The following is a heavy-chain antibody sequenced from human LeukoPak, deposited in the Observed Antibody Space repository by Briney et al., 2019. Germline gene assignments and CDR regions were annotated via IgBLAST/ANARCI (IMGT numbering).Heavy chain of an antibody. CDR3: ARGPRYSFY. Sequence: GGSLRLSCAASGFIVRHNYMTWVRQAPGKGLEWISVIYIDGTTYYADSVKGRFTISRDQANNTLYLQMNTLRDEDTAVYYCARGPRYSFYWGQGTLVSVSS. V-gene: IGHV3-53*01. D-gene: IGHD6-13*01. CDR1: GFIVRHNY. J-gene: IGHJ4*02. CDR2: IYIDGTT.